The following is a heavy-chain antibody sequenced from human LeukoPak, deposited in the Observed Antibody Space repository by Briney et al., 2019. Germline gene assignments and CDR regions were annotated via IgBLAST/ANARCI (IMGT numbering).Heavy chain of an antibody. Sequence: SGGSLRLSCAASGFTFSSYSMIWVRQAPGRGLVWVSSIGASGDSIYYTDSVKDRFTISRDNSKNTLYLQMSSLRVEDTAVYYCAKIPDVSDYWGQGTLVTVSS. CDR3: AKIPDVSDY. J-gene: IGHJ4*02. CDR2: IGASGDSI. V-gene: IGHV3-23*01. CDR1: GFTFSSYS. D-gene: IGHD5/OR15-5a*01.